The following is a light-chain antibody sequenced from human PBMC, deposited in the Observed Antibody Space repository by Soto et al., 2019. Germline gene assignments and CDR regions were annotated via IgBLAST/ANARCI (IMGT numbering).Light chain of an antibody. Sequence: DIQMTQSPSTLSASVGDRVTITCRASQSINIWLAWYQQKPGKAPKLLIYDASTLDSGVPSRFSGSGSGTDFTLTISSLQPDDFATYYCHQYNSYSWTFGLGTKVDIK. CDR2: DAS. V-gene: IGKV1-5*01. CDR3: HQYNSYSWT. CDR1: QSINIW. J-gene: IGKJ1*01.